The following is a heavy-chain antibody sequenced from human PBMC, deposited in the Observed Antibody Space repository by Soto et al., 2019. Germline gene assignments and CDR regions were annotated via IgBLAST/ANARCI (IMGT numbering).Heavy chain of an antibody. J-gene: IGHJ4*02. Sequence: SVKVSCKASGGTFSSYAISWVRQAPGQGLEWMGGIIPIFGTANYAQKFQGRVTITADKSTSTAYMELSSLRSEDTAVYYCARLPRTTGSTPCWGQGPLVPVSS. CDR3: ARLPRTTGSTPC. V-gene: IGHV1-69*06. CDR1: GGTFSSYA. D-gene: IGHD1-1*01. CDR2: IIPIFGTA.